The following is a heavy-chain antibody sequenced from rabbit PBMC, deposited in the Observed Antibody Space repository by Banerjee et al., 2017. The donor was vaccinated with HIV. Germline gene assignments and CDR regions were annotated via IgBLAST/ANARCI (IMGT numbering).Heavy chain of an antibody. D-gene: IGHD2-1*01. CDR2: IYAGSSGSA. CDR3: AREESDGGGHLKL. V-gene: IGHV1S45*01. J-gene: IGHJ4*01. CDR1: GFDFSSNA. Sequence: LEESGGGLVKPEGSLTLTCKASGFDFSSNAICWVRQAPGKGLEWNGTIYAGSSGSAYYASWVNGRFTISKTSSTTVTLQMTSLTAADTATYFCAREESDGGGHLKLWGPGTLVTVS.